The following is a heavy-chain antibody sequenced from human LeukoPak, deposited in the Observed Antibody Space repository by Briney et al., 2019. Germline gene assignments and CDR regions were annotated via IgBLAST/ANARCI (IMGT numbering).Heavy chain of an antibody. Sequence: SETLSLTCTVSGGSISSYYWSWIRQPPGKGLEWIGYIYTSGSTNYNPSLKSRVTMSVDMSKNQFSLKLSSVTAADTAVFYCARAQWLAYDFDYWGQGILVTVSS. V-gene: IGHV4-4*09. D-gene: IGHD6-19*01. J-gene: IGHJ4*02. CDR2: IYTSGST. CDR3: ARAQWLAYDFDY. CDR1: GGSISSYY.